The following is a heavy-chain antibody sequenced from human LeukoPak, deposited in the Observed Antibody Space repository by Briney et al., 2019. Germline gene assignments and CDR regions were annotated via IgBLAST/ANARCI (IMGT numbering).Heavy chain of an antibody. CDR3: ARDNLDTYYYYGMDV. CDR1: VCSLTGYY. D-gene: IGHD3-9*01. Sequence: VGSADVSCKASVCSLTGYYIQAVGQPPGRGPEWMGLINPNNGDTKYARKFKGRVTVTRDTYIRIAYMELSRLRSDNTAVYYCARDNLDTYYYYGMDVWGQGTTVTVSS. J-gene: IGHJ6*02. V-gene: IGHV1-2*02. CDR2: INPNNGDT.